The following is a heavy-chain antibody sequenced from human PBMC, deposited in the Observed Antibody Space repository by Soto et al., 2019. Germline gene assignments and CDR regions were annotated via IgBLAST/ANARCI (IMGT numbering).Heavy chain of an antibody. J-gene: IGHJ6*02. D-gene: IGHD5-18*01. CDR2: INPSGGST. CDR1: GYTFTSYY. CDR3: ARMDTAMVSNYGMDV. V-gene: IGHV1-46*01. Sequence: ASVKVSCKASGYTFTSYYMHWVRQAPGQGLEWMGIINPSGGSTSYAQKFQGRVTMTRDTSTSTVYTELSSLRSEDTAVYYCARMDTAMVSNYGMDVWGQGTTVTVSS.